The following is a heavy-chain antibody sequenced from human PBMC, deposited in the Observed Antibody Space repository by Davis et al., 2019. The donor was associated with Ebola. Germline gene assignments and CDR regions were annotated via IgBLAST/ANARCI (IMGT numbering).Heavy chain of an antibody. V-gene: IGHV1-2*02. D-gene: IGHD1-26*01. J-gene: IGHJ4*02. CDR1: GYTFTGYG. CDR3: AMYTGSFQFNY. CDR2: INPDSGGT. Sequence: ASVKVSCKASGYTFTGYGLHWVRQAPGQGLEWVGWINPDSGGTDYAPKFQGRVTMTTDTSSNTAYMELTRLRSDDTAMYYCAMYTGSFQFNYWGQGSLVTVSS.